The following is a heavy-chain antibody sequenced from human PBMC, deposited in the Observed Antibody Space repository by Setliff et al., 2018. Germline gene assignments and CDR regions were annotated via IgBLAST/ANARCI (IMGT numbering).Heavy chain of an antibody. CDR3: ATSTITTYYFDY. D-gene: IGHD4-4*01. CDR1: GFAVTSYD. CDR2: INNGGVSA. Sequence: GGSLRPSCVPPGFAVTSYDMTWVRQAPGKGLEWVASINNGGVSADYTDSVKGRFTISRDNPRNTLYLQMKSLRAEDTAIYYCATSTITTYYFDYWGYVTLVTVSS. V-gene: IGHV3-23*01. J-gene: IGHJ4*01.